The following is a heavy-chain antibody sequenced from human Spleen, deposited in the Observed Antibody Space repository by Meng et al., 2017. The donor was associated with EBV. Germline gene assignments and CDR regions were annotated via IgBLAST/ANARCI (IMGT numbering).Heavy chain of an antibody. J-gene: IGHJ4*02. CDR1: GSAVSGGTFH. Sequence: SGPNPVNASEPLSPTCTVYGSAVSGGTFHWSWIRQPPGKELDWIGYIYDGGTTIYNPSLKSRVTIFLDTSRNQFSLGLRSVTTADTAVYYCAKSSSSTPGVVDSWGQGTLVTVSS. CDR3: AKSSSSTPGVVDS. D-gene: IGHD6-6*01. V-gene: IGHV4-61*01. CDR2: IYDGGTT.